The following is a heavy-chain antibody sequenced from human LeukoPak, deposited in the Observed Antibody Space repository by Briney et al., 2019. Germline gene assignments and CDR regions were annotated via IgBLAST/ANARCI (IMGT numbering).Heavy chain of an antibody. CDR3: ARSPTYYYGMDV. Sequence: AGGSLRLSCAASGFTFSSYAMHWVRQAPGKGLEYVSAISSNGGSTYYANSVKGRFTISRDNSKNTLYLQMGSLRAEDMAVYYCARSPTYYYGMDVWGQGTTVTVSS. CDR2: ISSNGGST. J-gene: IGHJ6*02. V-gene: IGHV3-64*01. CDR1: GFTFSSYA.